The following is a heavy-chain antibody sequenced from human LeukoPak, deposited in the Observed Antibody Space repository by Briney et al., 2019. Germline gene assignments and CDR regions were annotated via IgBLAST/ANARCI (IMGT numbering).Heavy chain of an antibody. Sequence: GASVKVSCKASGYTFTSYGISWVRQAPGQGLEWMGWISAYNGNTNYAQKLQGRVTMTTDTSTSTAYMELRSLRSDDTAVYYCARVEAPDYCSSTSCSSDYWGQGTLVTVSS. J-gene: IGHJ4*02. CDR1: GYTFTSYG. CDR2: ISAYNGNT. D-gene: IGHD2-2*01. V-gene: IGHV1-18*01. CDR3: ARVEAPDYCSSTSCSSDY.